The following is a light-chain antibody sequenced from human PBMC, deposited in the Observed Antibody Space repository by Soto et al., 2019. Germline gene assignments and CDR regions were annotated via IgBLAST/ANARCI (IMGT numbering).Light chain of an antibody. CDR3: SSYTSSSTLV. CDR1: SSDVGGYDY. V-gene: IGLV2-14*01. Sequence: QSVLTQPASVSGSPGQSSTISCSGTSSDVGGYDYVSWYQQHPGKAPKRMIYDVTNRPFGVSNRFSGSKSGNTASLTISGLQAEDEADYYCSSYTSSSTLVFGGGTKVTVL. CDR2: DVT. J-gene: IGLJ2*01.